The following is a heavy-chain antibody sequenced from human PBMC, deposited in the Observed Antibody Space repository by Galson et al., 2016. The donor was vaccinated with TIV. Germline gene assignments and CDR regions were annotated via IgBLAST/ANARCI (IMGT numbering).Heavy chain of an antibody. V-gene: IGHV2-70*11. Sequence: PALVKPTQTLTLTCTFSGFSLRATGMSVSWIRQPPGKALEWLARIDWDEDIYFRTSLRTRLTISKDTSKNQVDLTMTNMDPLDTATYFYARMPLPIGDNETSENSGALDFWGQGTKATV. D-gene: IGHD1-7*01. J-gene: IGHJ3*01. CDR3: ARMPLPIGDNETSENSGALDF. CDR1: GFSLRATGMS. CDR2: IDWDEDI.